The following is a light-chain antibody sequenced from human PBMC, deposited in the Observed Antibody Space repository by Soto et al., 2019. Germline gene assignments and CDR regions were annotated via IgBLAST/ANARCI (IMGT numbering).Light chain of an antibody. CDR3: QQYNAYSPT. CDR2: GAS. Sequence: DIQMTQSPSTLSASIGDRVTITCRASQSVGSKLAWYQQTPGEAPRLLIYGASSLESGVPSRFSGSGSGTDFTLTISGLQPDDFATYYCQQYNAYSPTFGQGTKVDIK. J-gene: IGKJ1*01. CDR1: QSVGSK. V-gene: IGKV1-5*03.